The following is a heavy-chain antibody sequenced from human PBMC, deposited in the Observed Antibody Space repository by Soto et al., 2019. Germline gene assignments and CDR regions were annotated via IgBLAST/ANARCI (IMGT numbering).Heavy chain of an antibody. D-gene: IGHD6-13*01. CDR3: ARQYHSSRLLYYYYYMDV. J-gene: IGHJ6*03. CDR2: IYYSGST. Sequence: SETLSLTCTVSGGSISSYYWSWILQPPWKGLEWIGYIYYSGSTNYNPSLKSRVTISVDTSKNQFSLKLSSVTAADTAVYYCARQYHSSRLLYYYYYMDVWGKGTTVTVSS. CDR1: GGSISSYY. V-gene: IGHV4-59*08.